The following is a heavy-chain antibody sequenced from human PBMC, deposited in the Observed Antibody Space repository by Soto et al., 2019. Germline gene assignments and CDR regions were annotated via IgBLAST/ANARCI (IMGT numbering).Heavy chain of an antibody. CDR1: GFTFSSYA. Sequence: PGGSLRLSCAASGFTFSSYAMSWVRQAPGKGLEWVSAISGSGGSTYYADSVKGRFTISRDHYKNKLYLQMNSLRAVDTAVYYSAKGYSSAYADYWGQGNLVTVSS. J-gene: IGHJ4*02. CDR2: ISGSGGST. D-gene: IGHD6-25*01. V-gene: IGHV3-23*01. CDR3: AKGYSSAYADY.